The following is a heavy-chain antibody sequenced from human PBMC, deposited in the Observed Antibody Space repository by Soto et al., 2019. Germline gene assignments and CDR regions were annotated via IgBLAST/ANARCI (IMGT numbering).Heavy chain of an antibody. V-gene: IGHV1-69*01. J-gene: IGHJ4*02. CDR1: GGTFSSYA. D-gene: IGHD3-22*01. CDR2: IIPIFGTA. Sequence: QVQLVQSGAEVKKPGSSVKVSCKASGGTFSSYAISWVRQAPGQGLEWMGGIIPIFGTANYAQKFQGRVTITADESTSTAYMELSSLRSEDTAVYYCARGRTYYDSSGYYYDFDYWGQGTLVTVSS. CDR3: ARGRTYYDSSGYYYDFDY.